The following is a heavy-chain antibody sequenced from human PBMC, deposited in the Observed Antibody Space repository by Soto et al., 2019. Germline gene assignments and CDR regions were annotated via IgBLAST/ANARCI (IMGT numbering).Heavy chain of an antibody. CDR2: IYHSGSI. J-gene: IGHJ5*02. CDR1: GGSISSYY. Sequence: PSETLSLTCTVSGGSISSYYWSWIRQPPGKGLEWIGYIYHSGSIYYNPSLKSRVTISVDRSKNQFSLKLSSVTAADTAVYYCARVVSMVRGVAFDPWGQGTLVTVSS. CDR3: ARVVSMVRGVAFDP. D-gene: IGHD3-10*01. V-gene: IGHV4-59*12.